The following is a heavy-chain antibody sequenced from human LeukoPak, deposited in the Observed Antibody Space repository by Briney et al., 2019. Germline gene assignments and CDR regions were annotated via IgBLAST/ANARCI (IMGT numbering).Heavy chain of an antibody. CDR3: ARRITIFGVGATTNWFDP. D-gene: IGHD3-3*01. V-gene: IGHV5-51*01. CDR2: IYPGDSDT. Sequence: GDSLKISCKGSGYSFTSYWIGWVRQRPGKGLEWMGIIYPGDSDTRYSPSFQGQVTISADKSISTANLQWSSLKASDTAMYYCARRITIFGVGATTNWFDPWGQGTLVTVSS. CDR1: GYSFTSYW. J-gene: IGHJ5*02.